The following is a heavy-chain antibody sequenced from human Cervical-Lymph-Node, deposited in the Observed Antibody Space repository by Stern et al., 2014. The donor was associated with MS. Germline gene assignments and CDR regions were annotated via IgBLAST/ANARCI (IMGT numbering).Heavy chain of an antibody. CDR1: GGSISSSGYY. J-gene: IGHJ5*02. D-gene: IGHD1-26*01. CDR3: ATTRWDLFTWNWFDP. CDR2: IHDSGSP. V-gene: IGHV4-61*02. Sequence: VQLVESGPGLVKPSQTLSLTCTVSGGSISSSGYYWSWIRQPAAKGLEWIGRIHDSGSPYYNPPLTSRVIISMDPAKNQFPLKRPSVTAADTAVYYCATTRWDLFTWNWFDPWGQGTLVTVSS.